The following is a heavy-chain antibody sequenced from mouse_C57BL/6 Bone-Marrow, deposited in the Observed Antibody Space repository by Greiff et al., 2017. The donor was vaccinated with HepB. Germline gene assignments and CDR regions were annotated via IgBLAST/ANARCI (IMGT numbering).Heavy chain of an antibody. CDR1: GYTFTDHT. Sequence: QVQLQQSDAELVKPGASVKISCKVSGYTFTDHTIHWMKQRPEQGLEWIGYIYPRDGSTKYNEKFKGKATLTADKSSSTAYMQLNSLTSEDSAVYFCARSKGYYGSNRYYFDYWGQGTTLTVSS. CDR2: IYPRDGST. J-gene: IGHJ2*01. V-gene: IGHV1-78*01. CDR3: ARSKGYYGSNRYYFDY. D-gene: IGHD1-1*01.